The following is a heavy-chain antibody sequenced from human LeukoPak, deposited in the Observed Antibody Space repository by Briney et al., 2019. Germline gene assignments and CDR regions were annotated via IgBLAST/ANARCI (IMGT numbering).Heavy chain of an antibody. J-gene: IGHJ4*02. D-gene: IGHD3-10*01. CDR2: INGDGSST. CDR1: GLTLSSYW. V-gene: IGHV3-74*01. CDR3: ARTPWSYYNINY. Sequence: PGGSLRLSCAASGLTLSSYWMHWVRQAPGKGLVWVSHINGDGSSTNYADSVKGRFTISRDNAKNTLYLQMNSLRVEDTAVYYCARTPWSYYNINYWGQGTLVTVSS.